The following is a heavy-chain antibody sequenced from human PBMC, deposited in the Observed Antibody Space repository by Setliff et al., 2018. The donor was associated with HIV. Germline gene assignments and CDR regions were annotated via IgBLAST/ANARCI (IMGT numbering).Heavy chain of an antibody. Sequence: GGSLRLSCAASGFPFSGSAIHWVRQAPGKGLVWVSRINSDGSSTSYADSVKGRFTISRDNAKNTLYLQMNSLRAEDTAVYYCASLARGAFDIWGQGTKVTVS. V-gene: IGHV3-74*01. CDR2: INSDGSST. J-gene: IGHJ3*02. CDR3: ASLARGAFDI. CDR1: GFPFSGSA.